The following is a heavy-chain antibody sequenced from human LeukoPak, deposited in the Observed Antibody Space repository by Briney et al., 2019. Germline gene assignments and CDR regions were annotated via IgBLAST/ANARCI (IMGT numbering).Heavy chain of an antibody. CDR1: GFTFSSFE. Sequence: GGSLRLSRGASGFTFSSFEMNWVRQAPGKGLEWVSYATSSGSTIYYADSVKGRFTISRDNAKNSLYLQMNSLRAEDTAVYYCARAAAVTGAFRDNWFDPWGQGSLVTVSS. CDR3: ARAAAVTGAFRDNWFDP. J-gene: IGHJ5*02. CDR2: ATSSGSTI. D-gene: IGHD6-19*01. V-gene: IGHV3-48*03.